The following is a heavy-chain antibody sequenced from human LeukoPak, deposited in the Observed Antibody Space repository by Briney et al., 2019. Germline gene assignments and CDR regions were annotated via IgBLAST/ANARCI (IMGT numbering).Heavy chain of an antibody. D-gene: IGHD6-19*01. J-gene: IGHJ5*02. CDR1: GFTFSSYW. V-gene: IGHV3-7*03. Sequence: PGGSLRLSCAASGFTFSSYWMSWVRQAPGKGLEWVANIRQDGSERYYVDSVKGRFTISRDNAKNSLYLQMNSLRAEDTAVYYCARGPQAPVAGTRVFSWGQGTLVTVSS. CDR2: IRQDGSER. CDR3: ARGPQAPVAGTRVFS.